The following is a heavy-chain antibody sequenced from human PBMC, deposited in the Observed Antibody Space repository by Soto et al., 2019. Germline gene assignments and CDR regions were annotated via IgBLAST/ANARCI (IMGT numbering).Heavy chain of an antibody. CDR1: GGSVSSGNYY. CDR3: ARGPRRLFDL. Sequence: SETLSLTCTVSGGSVSSGNYYWSWIRQPPGKGLEWIGYIFYSAGSTNYDPSLKSRVTISVDTSENHLSLKLSSVTAADTAVYYCARGPRRLFDLWGRGTLVTVSS. J-gene: IGHJ2*01. D-gene: IGHD3-22*01. CDR2: IFYSAGST. V-gene: IGHV4-61*03.